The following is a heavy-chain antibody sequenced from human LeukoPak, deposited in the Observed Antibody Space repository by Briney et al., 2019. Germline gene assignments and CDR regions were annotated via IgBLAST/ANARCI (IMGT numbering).Heavy chain of an antibody. CDR3: ARDLAITMIVVVINGYDY. J-gene: IGHJ4*02. Sequence: ASVKVSCKASGYTFTGYYMHWVRQAPGQGLEWMGWINPNSGGTNYAQKFQGRVTMTRDTSISTAYMELSRLRSDDTAVYYCARDLAITMIVVVINGYDYWGQGTLVTVSS. V-gene: IGHV1-2*02. CDR2: INPNSGGT. D-gene: IGHD3-22*01. CDR1: GYTFTGYY.